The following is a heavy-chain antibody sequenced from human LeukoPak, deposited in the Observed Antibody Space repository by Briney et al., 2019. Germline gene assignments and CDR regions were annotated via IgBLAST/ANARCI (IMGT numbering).Heavy chain of an antibody. J-gene: IGHJ4*02. D-gene: IGHD6-6*01. CDR2: INSDRTST. CDR1: GFTFSSYW. Sequence: PGGSRRLSCASYGFTFSSYWMPWVRPAPGRGLVLVSRINSDRTSTSYADSVKGRFSISRDNAKNTLYLHMNSLRAEDTAVYYCASHSSWSPFDYWGQGTLVTVSS. V-gene: IGHV3-74*01. CDR3: ASHSSWSPFDY.